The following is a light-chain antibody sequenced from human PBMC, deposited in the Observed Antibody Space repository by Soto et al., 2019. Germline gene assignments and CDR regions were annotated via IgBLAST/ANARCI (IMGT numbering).Light chain of an antibody. J-gene: IGKJ1*01. Sequence: EIVLTQSPGTLSLSPGERATLSCRASQSVSSNYLAWYRRKPGQAPRLLIYGASSRATGIPDRFSGSGSGTDFTLPITRLGPEDFAVYYCQQYGSSPPTFGPGTRVEIK. V-gene: IGKV3-20*01. CDR2: GAS. CDR3: QQYGSSPPT. CDR1: QSVSSNY.